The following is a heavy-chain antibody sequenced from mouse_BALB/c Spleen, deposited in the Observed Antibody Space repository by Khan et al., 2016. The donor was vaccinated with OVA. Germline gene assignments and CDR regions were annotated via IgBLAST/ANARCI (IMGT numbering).Heavy chain of an antibody. V-gene: IGHV1-26*01. D-gene: IGHD2-14*01. CDR3: ARGYDFFAY. CDR1: GYSFTGYY. J-gene: IGHJ3*01. CDR2: VNPNTGNT. Sequence: VQLKQSGPDLVKPGASVKMSCKASGYSFTGYYMNWVKQSHGKSLECIGRVNPNTGNTNYNQKFRGKAILIVDTSSSTAYMELRSLTSEDSAVYCCARGYDFFAYWGQGTLVTVSA.